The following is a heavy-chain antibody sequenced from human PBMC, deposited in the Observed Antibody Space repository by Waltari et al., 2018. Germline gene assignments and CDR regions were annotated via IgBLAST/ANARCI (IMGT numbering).Heavy chain of an antibody. J-gene: IGHJ4*02. CDR1: GFTFDDYA. D-gene: IGHD3-3*01. CDR3: ARDNGGNFWSGYPWDY. Sequence: VQLLGSGGGVVRPGGSRGLSVAPSGFTFDDYALAWVRQPPGKGLEWVSGINWNGGSTGYADSVKGRFTISRDNAKNSLYLQMNSLRAEDTALYYCARDNGGNFWSGYPWDYWGQGTLVTVSS. V-gene: IGHV3-20*03. CDR2: INWNGGST.